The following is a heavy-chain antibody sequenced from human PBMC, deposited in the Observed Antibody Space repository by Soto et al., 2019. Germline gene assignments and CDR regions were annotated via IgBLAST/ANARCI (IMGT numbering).Heavy chain of an antibody. V-gene: IGHV5-51*01. J-gene: IGHJ5*02. CDR3: ARGIVVVAATTLWWFDP. Sequence: PGESLKISCKGSGYSFTSYWIGWVRQMPGKGLEWMGIIYPGDSDTRYSPSFQGQVTISADKSISTAYLQWSSLKASDTAMYYCARGIVVVAATTLWWFDPWGQGTLVTVSS. CDR2: IYPGDSDT. CDR1: GYSFTSYW. D-gene: IGHD2-15*01.